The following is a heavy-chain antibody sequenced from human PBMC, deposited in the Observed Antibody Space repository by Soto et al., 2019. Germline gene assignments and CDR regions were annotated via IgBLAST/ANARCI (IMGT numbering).Heavy chain of an antibody. V-gene: IGHV1-69*01. CDR1: GGTFSSYA. Sequence: QVQLVQSGAEVKKPGSSVKVSCKASGGTFSSYAISWVRQAPGQGLEWMGGIIPISGTANYAQKFQGRVTITADESTSTDYVELSRLSSEDAAVYYCARSHGSSTSLEIYYYYYYGMDVWGQGTTVTVSS. J-gene: IGHJ6*02. CDR2: IIPISGTA. CDR3: ARSHGSSTSLEIYYYYYYGMDV. D-gene: IGHD2-2*01.